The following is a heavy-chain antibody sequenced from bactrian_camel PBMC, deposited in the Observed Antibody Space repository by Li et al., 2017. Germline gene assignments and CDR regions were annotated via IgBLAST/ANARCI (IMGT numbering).Heavy chain of an antibody. Sequence: HVQLVESGGASVQPGGSLRLSCVASGFTFSRTYMNWVRQAPGKGLEWVSAIATDGHSTYYADSVKGRFTISRDNAKNTVYLQMNSLKSEDTALYYCSTGAAYFDSWGQGTQVTVS. CDR3: STGAAYFDS. CDR2: IATDGHST. J-gene: IGHJ6*01. V-gene: IGHV3S1*01. CDR1: GFTFSRTY.